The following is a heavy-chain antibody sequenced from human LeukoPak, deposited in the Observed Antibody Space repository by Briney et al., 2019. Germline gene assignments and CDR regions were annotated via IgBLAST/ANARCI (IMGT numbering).Heavy chain of an antibody. D-gene: IGHD3-10*01. J-gene: IGHJ3*02. CDR1: GGSISSGDYY. Sequence: SSETLSLTCTVSGGSISSGDYYWSWIRQPPGKGLEWIGYIYYSGSTYYNPSLKSRVTISVDTSKNQFSLKLSSVTAADTAVYYCARQGYYGSGRVPSIWGQGTMVTVSS. CDR3: ARQGYYGSGRVPSI. V-gene: IGHV4-30-4*08. CDR2: IYYSGST.